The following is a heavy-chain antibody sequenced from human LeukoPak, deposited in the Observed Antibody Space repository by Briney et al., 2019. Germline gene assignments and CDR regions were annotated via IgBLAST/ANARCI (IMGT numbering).Heavy chain of an antibody. Sequence: SETLSLTCAVYGGSFSRYYWTWIRQPPGKGLEWIGEINHSGSANYNPSLKSRVTMSVDTSKNQFSLKLSSVTAADTAVYYCARRQDMVRGVEPFDYWGQGTLVTVSS. V-gene: IGHV4-34*01. CDR2: INHSGSA. CDR1: GGSFSRYY. J-gene: IGHJ4*02. D-gene: IGHD3-10*01. CDR3: ARRQDMVRGVEPFDY.